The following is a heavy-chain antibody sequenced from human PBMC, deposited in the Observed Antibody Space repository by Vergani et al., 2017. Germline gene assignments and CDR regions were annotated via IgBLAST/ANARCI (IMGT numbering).Heavy chain of an antibody. CDR3: ARDPDRKGTGPHSLGSGNYYFY. Sequence: QVQLVQSGAEVKKPGSSVKVSCKASGGTFNSYTFSWVRQAPGQGLEWMGRIIPVLGITNYAQKFQGRVTITADKATSTAYMELSSLKSEDTAVYYCARDPDRKGTGPHSLGSGNYYFYWGQGTLVTVSS. V-gene: IGHV1-69*08. D-gene: IGHD3-10*01. CDR2: IIPVLGIT. J-gene: IGHJ4*02. CDR1: GGTFNSYT.